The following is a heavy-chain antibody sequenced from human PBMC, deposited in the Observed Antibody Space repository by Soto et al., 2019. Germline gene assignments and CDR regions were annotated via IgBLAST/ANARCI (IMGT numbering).Heavy chain of an antibody. CDR3: GRVSPWGDSGTFDY. V-gene: IGHV1-69*02. D-gene: IGHD2-21*02. CDR2: IIPILGIA. Sequence: QVQLVQSGAEVKKPGSSVKVSCKASGGTFSSYTISWVRQAPGQGLEWMGRIIPILGIANYAQKFQGRVTSTAEKSTSTAYRGLRSRRSEDTAVYYGGRVSPWGDSGTFDYGGQGTLVTVSS. CDR1: GGTFSSYT. J-gene: IGHJ4*02.